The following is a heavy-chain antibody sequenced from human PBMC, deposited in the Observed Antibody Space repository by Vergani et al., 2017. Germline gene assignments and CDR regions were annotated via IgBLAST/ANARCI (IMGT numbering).Heavy chain of an antibody. Sequence: QVQLQESGPGLVKPPGTLSLTCAVSGGSISSSNWWSWVRQPPGKGLEWIGEIYHSGSTNYNPSLKSRVTISVDTCKNQLALKLSSVTAADTAVYYCARGYDFWSGYYYWGQGTLVTVSS. CDR2: IYHSGST. CDR1: GGSISSSNW. CDR3: ARGYDFWSGYYY. D-gene: IGHD3-3*01. J-gene: IGHJ4*02. V-gene: IGHV4-4*03.